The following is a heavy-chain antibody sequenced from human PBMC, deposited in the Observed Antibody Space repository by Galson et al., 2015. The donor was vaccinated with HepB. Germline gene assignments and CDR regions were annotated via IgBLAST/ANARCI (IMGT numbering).Heavy chain of an antibody. CDR1: GYTFTGYY. J-gene: IGHJ3*02. D-gene: IGHD1-7*01. V-gene: IGHV1-2*02. CDR2: INPNSGGT. Sequence: SVKVSCKASGYTFTGYYMHWVRQAPGQGLEWMGWINPNSGGTNYAQKFQGSVTMTRDTSISTAYMELSRLRSDDTAVYYCARDKLVADDAFDIWGQGTMVTVSS. CDR3: ARDKLVADDAFDI.